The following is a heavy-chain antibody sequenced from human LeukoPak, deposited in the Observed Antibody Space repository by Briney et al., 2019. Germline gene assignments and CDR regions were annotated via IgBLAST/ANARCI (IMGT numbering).Heavy chain of an antibody. V-gene: IGHV1-2*02. Sequence: GASVKVSCKASGYTFTSYGISWVRQAPGQGLEWMGWINPNSGGTNYAQKFQGRVTMTRDTSISTAYMELSSLRSEDTAVYYCARVDSDDAFDIWGQGTMVTVSS. J-gene: IGHJ3*02. D-gene: IGHD2-21*01. CDR3: ARVDSDDAFDI. CDR2: INPNSGGT. CDR1: GYTFTSYG.